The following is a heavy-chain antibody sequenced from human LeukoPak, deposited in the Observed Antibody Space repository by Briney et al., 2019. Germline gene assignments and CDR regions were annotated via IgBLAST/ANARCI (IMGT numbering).Heavy chain of an antibody. CDR1: GFTSSGSA. CDR3: IWLATAGRFTY. Sequence: RGSLKLSCADSGFTSSGSAMYWVRQASGKGLEWVGRIRSKANSYATAYAASVKGRFTISRDDSNNTAYLQMNSLKTEDTAVSYCIWLATAGRFTYWGEAGLVTVSS. V-gene: IGHV3-73*01. CDR2: IRSKANSYAT. D-gene: IGHD6-13*01. J-gene: IGHJ4*02.